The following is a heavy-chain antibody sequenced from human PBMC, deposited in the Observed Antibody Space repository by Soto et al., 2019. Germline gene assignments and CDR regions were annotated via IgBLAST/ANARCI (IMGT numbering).Heavy chain of an antibody. Sequence: QVQLVESGGGVVQPGRSLRLSCAASGFTFSSYAMHWVRQAPGKGLEWVAVISYDGSNKYYADSVKGRFTISRDNSKNTLYLQMNSLRAEDTAVYYCARDPAPHDSSGSGDWYFDLWGRGTLVTVSS. CDR2: ISYDGSNK. CDR3: ARDPAPHDSSGSGDWYFDL. V-gene: IGHV3-30-3*01. J-gene: IGHJ2*01. CDR1: GFTFSSYA. D-gene: IGHD3-22*01.